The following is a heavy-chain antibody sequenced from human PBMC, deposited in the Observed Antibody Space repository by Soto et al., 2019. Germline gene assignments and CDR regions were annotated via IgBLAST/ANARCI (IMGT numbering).Heavy chain of an antibody. CDR1: GFTVSRNY. D-gene: IGHD4-17*01. Sequence: GSLRLSCAAPGFTVSRNYMSWVRPASGKGLEWVSVIYSAGSTYYADSVKGRFTITRDNSKNTLYLQMNSLRAEDTAGYYCTIDGSTVGGMDFWGQGTMVTVSS. CDR3: TIDGSTVGGMDF. CDR2: IYSAGST. J-gene: IGHJ6*02. V-gene: IGHV3-53*01.